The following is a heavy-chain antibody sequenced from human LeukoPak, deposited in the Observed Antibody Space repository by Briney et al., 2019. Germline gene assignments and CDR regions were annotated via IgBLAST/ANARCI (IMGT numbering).Heavy chain of an antibody. CDR3: ARQAPITIFGVVIPTLYYYYYYGMDV. CDR2: INPSGGST. V-gene: IGHV1-46*01. D-gene: IGHD3-3*01. Sequence: ASVTVSCKASGYTFTSYYMHWVRQAPGQGLEWMGLINPSGGSTSYAQKFQGRVTMTRDTSTSTVYMELSSLRSEDTAVYYCARQAPITIFGVVIPTLYYYYYYGMDVWGQGTTVTVSS. J-gene: IGHJ6*02. CDR1: GYTFTSYY.